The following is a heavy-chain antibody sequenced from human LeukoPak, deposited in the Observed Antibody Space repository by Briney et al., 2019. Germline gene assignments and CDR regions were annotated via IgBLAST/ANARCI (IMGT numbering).Heavy chain of an antibody. CDR1: GGSFSGYY. CDR3: ARDGSCSSTSCPNWFDP. J-gene: IGHJ5*02. D-gene: IGHD2-2*01. Sequence: SEALSLTCAVYGGSFSGYYWSWIRQPPGKGLEWIGEINHSGSTNYNPSLKSRVTISVDTSKNQFSLKLSSVTAADTAVYYCARDGSCSSTSCPNWFDPWGQGTLVAVSS. CDR2: INHSGST. V-gene: IGHV4-34*01.